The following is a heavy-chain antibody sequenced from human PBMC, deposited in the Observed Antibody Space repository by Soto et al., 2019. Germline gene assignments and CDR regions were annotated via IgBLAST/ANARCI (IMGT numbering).Heavy chain of an antibody. CDR3: ARAQKYYDILTGYYCGAFDI. CDR2: IYYSGST. CDR1: GGSISSGGYY. J-gene: IGHJ3*02. V-gene: IGHV4-31*03. Sequence: SETLSLTCTVSGGSISSGGYYWSWIRQHPGKGLEWIGYIYYSGSTYYNPSLKSRVTTSVDTSKDQFSLKLSSVTAADTAVYYCARAQKYYDILTGYYCGAFDIWGQGTMVTVSS. D-gene: IGHD3-9*01.